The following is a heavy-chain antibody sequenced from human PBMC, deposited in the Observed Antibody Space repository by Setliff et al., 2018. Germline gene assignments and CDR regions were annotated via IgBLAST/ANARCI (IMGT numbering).Heavy chain of an antibody. J-gene: IGHJ2*01. CDR2: IYPDDSDT. CDR1: GYNFLDYW. V-gene: IGHV5-51*01. Sequence: PGESLKISCQPSGYNFLDYWIGWVRQMPGKGLECMGIIYPDDSDTRYSPSVQGPFTISADKSISTAYLQWSSLKASDTAFYYCARRRRFDSGVPRSPWYCDLWGRGTLVTVSS. CDR3: ARRRRFDSGVPRSPWYCDL. D-gene: IGHD2-15*01.